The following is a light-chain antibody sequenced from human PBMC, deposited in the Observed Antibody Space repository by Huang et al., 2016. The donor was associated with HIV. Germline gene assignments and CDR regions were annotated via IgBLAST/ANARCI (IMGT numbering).Light chain of an antibody. Sequence: TVMTQSPGTLSVSPGERATLSCRASQSVCTNLAWYQQKSGQAPRLLIYSASSRATGIPARFSGSGSGTEFTLTISSLQSEDFALYYCQQYNNWPGTFGQGTKVEI. CDR2: SAS. CDR1: QSVCTN. CDR3: QQYNNWPGT. V-gene: IGKV3-15*01. J-gene: IGKJ1*01.